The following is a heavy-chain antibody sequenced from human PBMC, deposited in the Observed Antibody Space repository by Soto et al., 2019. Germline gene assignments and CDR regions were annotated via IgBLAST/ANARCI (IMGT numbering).Heavy chain of an antibody. J-gene: IGHJ5*02. Sequence: SSETLSLTCAVSGGSISSGGYSWSWIRQPPGKGLEWIGYIYHSGSTYYNPSLKSRVTISVDRSKNQFSLKLSSVTAADTAVYYCARALHYYDSSGYYPNWFDPWGQGTLVTVSS. CDR2: IYHSGST. CDR3: ARALHYYDSSGYYPNWFDP. D-gene: IGHD3-22*01. V-gene: IGHV4-30-2*01. CDR1: GGSISSGGYS.